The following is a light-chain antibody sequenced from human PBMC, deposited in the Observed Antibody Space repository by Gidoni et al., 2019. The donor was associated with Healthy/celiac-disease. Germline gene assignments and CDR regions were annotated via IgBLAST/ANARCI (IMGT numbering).Light chain of an antibody. Sequence: DIQMTQSPSSLSASVGDRVTITCRASQRISSYLNWYQQKPGKAPKHLIYAASSLQSGVPSRFSGSGSGTDFTLTISSLQPEDFATYYCQQSDSTPLTFGPGTKVDIK. CDR2: AAS. CDR3: QQSDSTPLT. V-gene: IGKV1-39*01. CDR1: QRISSY. J-gene: IGKJ3*01.